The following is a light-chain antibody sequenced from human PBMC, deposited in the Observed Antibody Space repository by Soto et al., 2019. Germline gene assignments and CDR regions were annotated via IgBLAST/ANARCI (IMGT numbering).Light chain of an antibody. J-gene: IGKJ2*01. Sequence: DITMTQSPSSLSASVGDRVTITCRASQTISSYLNWYQQKPGKAPNLLIYAASSLQSGVPSRFSGSGSGTDFTLTISSLQPEDFATYYCQQSYSTPTFGQGTKLEIK. CDR3: QQSYSTPT. CDR1: QTISSY. V-gene: IGKV1-39*01. CDR2: AAS.